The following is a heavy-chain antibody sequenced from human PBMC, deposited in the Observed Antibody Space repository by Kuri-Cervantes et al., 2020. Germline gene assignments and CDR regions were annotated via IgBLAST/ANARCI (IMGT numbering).Heavy chain of an antibody. CDR3: ARDPAFRSAGRTNYFDY. D-gene: IGHD6-13*01. J-gene: IGHJ4*02. V-gene: IGHV3-30-3*01. CDR1: GFTFSSYA. CDR2: MSYDGNNK. Sequence: GESLKISCAASGFTFSSYAVHWVRQAPGKGLEWVAVMSYDGNNKYFADSVKGRFTISRDNSKNTLYLQMNSLRAEDTAVYYGARDPAFRSAGRTNYFDYWGQGTLVTVSS.